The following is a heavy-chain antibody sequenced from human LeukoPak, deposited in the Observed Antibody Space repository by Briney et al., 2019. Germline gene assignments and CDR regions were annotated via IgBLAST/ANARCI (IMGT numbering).Heavy chain of an antibody. CDR1: GGSISTYF. D-gene: IGHD3-22*01. CDR3: ARDTYYYDSGGYDDAFDI. Sequence: SETLSLTCTVSGGSISTYFWSRIRQPPGRGLEWIGHIYYSGRTNYNPPLKSRVTISVDTSKNQFSLKLSSVTAADTAVYYCARDTYYYDSGGYDDAFDIWGPGTTVTVSS. CDR2: IYYSGRT. V-gene: IGHV4-59*12. J-gene: IGHJ3*02.